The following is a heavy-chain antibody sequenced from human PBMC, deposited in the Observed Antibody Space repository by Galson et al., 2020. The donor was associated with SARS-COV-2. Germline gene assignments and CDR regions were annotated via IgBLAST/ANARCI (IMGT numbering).Heavy chain of an antibody. CDR2: VSHSGTT. D-gene: IGHD2-2*01. V-gene: IGHV4-4*02. J-gene: IGHJ6*03. Sequence: SETLSLTCGVSGDSISGDYWWTWVRQPPGKGLEWVGEVSHSGTTGYTPSLKRRVTMSVDKSKNPFSLNLTSVTAADTAIYYCARATAAYRHPYFYYYMDVWCKGTTVTVAS. CDR3: ARATAAYRHPYFYYYMDV. CDR1: GDSISGDYW.